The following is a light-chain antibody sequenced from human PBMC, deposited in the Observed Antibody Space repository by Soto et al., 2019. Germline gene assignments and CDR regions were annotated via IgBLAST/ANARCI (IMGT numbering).Light chain of an antibody. CDR2: SHN. J-gene: IGLJ3*02. CDR3: AAWDDSLSDRNWV. Sequence: QSVLTQPPSVSGAPGQRVTISCSGGGSNIGAGYDVHWYQQLPETAPKLLIYSHNERPSGVPDRFSGSKSGTSASLAISGLRSEDEADYYCAAWDDSLSDRNWVFGGGTKVTVL. V-gene: IGLV1-47*02. CDR1: GSNIGAGYD.